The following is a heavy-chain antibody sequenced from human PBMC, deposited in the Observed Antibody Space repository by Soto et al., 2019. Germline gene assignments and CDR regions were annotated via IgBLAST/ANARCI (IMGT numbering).Heavy chain of an antibody. Sequence: QVQLVQSGAEVKKPGSSVKVSCKASGGTFSSYAISWVRQAHGHGLEWMGGIIPIFGTANYAQKFQGRVTITADESTSTAYMELSSLRSEDTAVYYCARRYFYDSSGYISARFDPWGQGTLVTVAS. CDR1: GGTFSSYA. D-gene: IGHD3-22*01. V-gene: IGHV1-69*01. CDR3: ARRYFYDSSGYISARFDP. J-gene: IGHJ5*02. CDR2: IIPIFGTA.